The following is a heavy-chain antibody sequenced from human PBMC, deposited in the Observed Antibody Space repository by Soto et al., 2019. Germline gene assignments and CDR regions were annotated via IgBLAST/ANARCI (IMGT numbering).Heavy chain of an antibody. CDR1: GFTFGGYA. CDR3: AKAPYAPSSSPDDY. CDR2: ISGSGGST. V-gene: IGHV3-23*01. J-gene: IGHJ4*02. Sequence: GGSLRLSCAASGFTFGGYAMSWVRQAPGKGLEWVSAISGSGGSTYYADSVKGRFTISRDNSKNTLYLQMNSLRAEDTAVYYCAKAPYAPSSSPDDYWGQGTLVTVSS. D-gene: IGHD2-2*01.